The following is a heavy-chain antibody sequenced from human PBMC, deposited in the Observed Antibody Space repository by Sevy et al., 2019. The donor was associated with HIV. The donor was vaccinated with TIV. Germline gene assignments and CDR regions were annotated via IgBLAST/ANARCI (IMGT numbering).Heavy chain of an antibody. CDR1: GGTFSSYI. Sequence: ASVKVSFKASGGTFSSYIVSWVRQAPGQGLEWMGGITPLLGTTNCAHKFQGRVTITADESTSTVYMEMSRLKSEDTAVYYCARWSISIDYWGQGTLVTVSS. CDR2: ITPLLGTT. V-gene: IGHV1-69*13. J-gene: IGHJ4*02. CDR3: ARWSISIDY.